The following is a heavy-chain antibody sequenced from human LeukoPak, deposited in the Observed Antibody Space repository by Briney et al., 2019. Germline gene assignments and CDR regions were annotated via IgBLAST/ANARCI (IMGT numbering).Heavy chain of an antibody. Sequence: GGSLRLSCAASGFTFSGSAMRWVRQASGKGLEWVCRIRSKANSYATAYAASVKGRFTIFRDDSKNTAYLQMNSLKTEETAVYYCTSLGGIAEFDCWGQGTLGTVSS. CDR2: IRSKANSYAT. V-gene: IGHV3-73*01. CDR3: TSLGGIAEFDC. J-gene: IGHJ4*02. D-gene: IGHD6-13*01. CDR1: GFTFSGSA.